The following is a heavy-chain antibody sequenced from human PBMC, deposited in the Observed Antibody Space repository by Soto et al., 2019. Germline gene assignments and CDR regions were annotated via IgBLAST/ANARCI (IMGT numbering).Heavy chain of an antibody. V-gene: IGHV4-4*07. CDR3: ARSGSGYYLYYFDY. CDR2: IYTSGST. D-gene: IGHD3-22*01. Sequence: QVQLQDSGPGLVKPSGTLSLTCTVSGGSISSYYWSWSRQPAGKGLEWIGRIYTSGSTDYNPSLKSRVTLSVDTSKNPFSLRLSYTTDADTAVYYWARSGSGYYLYYFDYWGQGTLVTVSS. J-gene: IGHJ4*02. CDR1: GGSISSYY.